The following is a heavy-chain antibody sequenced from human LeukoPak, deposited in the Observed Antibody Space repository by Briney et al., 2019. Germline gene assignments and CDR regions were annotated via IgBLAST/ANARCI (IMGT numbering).Heavy chain of an antibody. D-gene: IGHD1-1*01. CDR2: ISGSGGST. V-gene: IGHV3-23*01. CDR3: AIVGGARYPTMNLFDY. J-gene: IGHJ4*02. CDR1: GFTFSSYS. Sequence: SGGSLRLSCAASGFTFSSYSMNWVRQAPGKGLEWVSGISGSGGSTYYAESVKGRFTISRDNSNNTLYLQMNSLRAEDTAVYYCAIVGGARYPTMNLFDYWGQGTLVTVSS.